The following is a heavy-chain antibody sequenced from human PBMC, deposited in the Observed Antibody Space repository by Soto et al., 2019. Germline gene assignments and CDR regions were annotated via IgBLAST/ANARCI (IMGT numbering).Heavy chain of an antibody. J-gene: IGHJ6*02. CDR3: ARERVGYGYDILTGLRGGMDV. CDR1: GYTFTSYA. D-gene: IGHD3-9*01. V-gene: IGHV1-3*01. CDR2: INAGNGNT. Sequence: QVQLVQSGAEVKKPGASVKVSCKASGYTFTSYAMHWVRQAPGQRLEWMGWINAGNGNTKYSQKFQGRVTITRDTSASTAYMELSSLRSEDTAVYYCARERVGYGYDILTGLRGGMDVWGQGTTVTVSS.